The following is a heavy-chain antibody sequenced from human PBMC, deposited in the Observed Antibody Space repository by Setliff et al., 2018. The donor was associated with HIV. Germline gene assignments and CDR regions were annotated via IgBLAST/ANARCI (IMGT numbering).Heavy chain of an antibody. Sequence: SETLSLTCTVSGGSISSYYWSWIRQPAGKGLEWIGRIYSSGSTNYSPSLNSRVIMSVDTSKNQFSLRLSSVTAADTAVYYCARVGLYCSGGSCYSSAFDIWGQGTMVTVSS. D-gene: IGHD2-15*01. CDR1: GGSISSYY. CDR3: ARVGLYCSGGSCYSSAFDI. CDR2: IYSSGST. V-gene: IGHV4-4*07. J-gene: IGHJ3*02.